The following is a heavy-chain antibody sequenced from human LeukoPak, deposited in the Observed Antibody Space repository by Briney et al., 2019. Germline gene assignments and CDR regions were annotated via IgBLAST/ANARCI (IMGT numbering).Heavy chain of an antibody. CDR2: ISDTGDKT. D-gene: IGHD3-10*01. Sequence: PGGSLRLSCSASGFTLRSYAMGWVSQAPGKGLEWVSAISDTGDKTYYADSVKGRFIISRDNSRNTLYLQMSRLRAEDTALFYCAKMTDSTPYSSGTFDSWGQGTLVTVSS. J-gene: IGHJ4*02. V-gene: IGHV3-23*01. CDR3: AKMTDSTPYSSGTFDS. CDR1: GFTLRSYA.